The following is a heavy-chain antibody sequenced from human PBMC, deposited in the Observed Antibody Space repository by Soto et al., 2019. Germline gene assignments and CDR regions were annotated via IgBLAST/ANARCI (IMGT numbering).Heavy chain of an antibody. CDR1: GYTFTTYG. J-gene: IGHJ4*02. Sequence: ASVKVSCKASGYTFTTYGISWVRQAPGQGLEWMGWISAYNVNTDYAQKLQGRVTMTTDTSTSTVYMELSSLRSEDTAVYYCAREGYYDFWSGYYNRGLDYWGQGTLVTVS. CDR2: ISAYNVNT. V-gene: IGHV1-18*01. CDR3: AREGYYDFWSGYYNRGLDY. D-gene: IGHD3-3*01.